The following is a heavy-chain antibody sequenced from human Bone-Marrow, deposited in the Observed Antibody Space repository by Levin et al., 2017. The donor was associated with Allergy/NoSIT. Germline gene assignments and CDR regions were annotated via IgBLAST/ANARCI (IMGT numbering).Heavy chain of an antibody. Sequence: GESLKISCKASGYTFTRYYIHWVRQAPGQGLEWLGWIDPNSGGPKYAQKFQGRVTMTGDTSISTAYMELNRLTSDDTAVYYCARGGHSHGFDSWGQGTMVTVSS. D-gene: IGHD5-18*01. CDR2: IDPNSGGP. CDR3: ARGGHSHGFDS. V-gene: IGHV1-2*02. J-gene: IGHJ3*02. CDR1: GYTFTRYY.